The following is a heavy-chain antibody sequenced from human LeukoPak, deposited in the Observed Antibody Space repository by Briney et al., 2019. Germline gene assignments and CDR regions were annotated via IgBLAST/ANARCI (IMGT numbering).Heavy chain of an antibody. CDR2: INGDGSAT. J-gene: IGHJ4*02. V-gene: IGHV3-74*01. CDR1: GFTFDDYA. D-gene: IGHD7-27*01. CDR3: ARDINWGQVDY. Sequence: PGGSLRLSCAASGFTFDDYAMHWVRQAPGKGLEWVSRINGDGSATNYAGSMKGRFTISRDNAKNILYLQMNSLREDDTAVYYCARDINWGQVDYWGQGTLVTVSS.